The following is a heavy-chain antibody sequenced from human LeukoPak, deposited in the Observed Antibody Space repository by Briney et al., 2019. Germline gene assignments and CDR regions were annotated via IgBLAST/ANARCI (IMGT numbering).Heavy chain of an antibody. D-gene: IGHD3-22*01. V-gene: IGHV4-4*07. J-gene: IGHJ3*02. CDR2: IYTSGST. CDR1: GGSISSYY. Sequence: SETLSLTCTVSGGSISSYYWSWIRQPAGKGLEWIGRIYTSGSTNYNPSLKSRVIMSVDTSKNQFSLKLSSVTAADTAVYYCAKNYYDSSGYSSGYAFDIWGQGTMVTVSS. CDR3: AKNYYDSSGYSSGYAFDI.